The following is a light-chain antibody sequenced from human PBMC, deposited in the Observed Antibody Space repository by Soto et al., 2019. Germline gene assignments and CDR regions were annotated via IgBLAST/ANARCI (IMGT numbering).Light chain of an antibody. Sequence: QSALTQPASVSGSPGPSITISCTGTSSDIGAYIFVSWYQQHPGKAPKLIIYDIANRPSGVSYRFSGSKSANTASLTISGLQADDEADYYCVSFTTKKSYVFGTGTKV. J-gene: IGLJ1*01. V-gene: IGLV2-14*03. CDR2: DIA. CDR3: VSFTTKKSYV. CDR1: SSDIGAYIF.